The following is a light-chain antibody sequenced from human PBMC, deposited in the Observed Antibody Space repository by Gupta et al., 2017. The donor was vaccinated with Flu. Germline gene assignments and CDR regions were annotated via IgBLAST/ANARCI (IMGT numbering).Light chain of an antibody. J-gene: IGLJ3*02. CDR1: SSNIGKNY. CDR2: ENN. V-gene: IGLV1-51*02. CDR3: DTGDNSRSVWV. Sequence: QSVLPQPPSVSAAPGQKVTISCSGSSSNIGKNYVSWYQQVPGTAPKLLIYENNKRRSGIPERFSGSESGTSATLGSTGLQTGEGADYYCDTGDNSRSVWVFGGGTKLTVL.